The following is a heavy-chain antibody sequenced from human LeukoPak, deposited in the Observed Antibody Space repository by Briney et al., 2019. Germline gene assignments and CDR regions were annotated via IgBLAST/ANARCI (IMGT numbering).Heavy chain of an antibody. D-gene: IGHD1-26*01. V-gene: IGHV4-61*02. CDR2: IYTSGST. J-gene: IGHJ4*02. CDR1: GDSINSGSYY. CDR3: ARGGSYLDY. Sequence: SETLSLTCTVSGDSINSGSYYWSWIRQPAGKGLKWFGRIYTSGSTNYNPSLKSRVTISVDTSKNQFSLKLSSVTAADTAVYYCARGGSYLDYWGQGSLVTVSS.